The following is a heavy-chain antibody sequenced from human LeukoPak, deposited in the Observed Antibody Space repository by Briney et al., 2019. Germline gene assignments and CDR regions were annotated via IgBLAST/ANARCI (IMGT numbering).Heavy chain of an antibody. CDR1: GGSISSYS. J-gene: IGHJ2*01. Sequence: KPSETLSLTCSVSGGSISSYSWNWIRQPAGKGLEWIGRFYTSGTTNYNPSLKSRVTMSIDTSKNQVSLKMISVTAADTAVYYCARTVVTLDWYFDLWGRGTLVSVSS. CDR3: ARTVVTLDWYFDL. V-gene: IGHV4-4*07. D-gene: IGHD4-23*01. CDR2: FYTSGTT.